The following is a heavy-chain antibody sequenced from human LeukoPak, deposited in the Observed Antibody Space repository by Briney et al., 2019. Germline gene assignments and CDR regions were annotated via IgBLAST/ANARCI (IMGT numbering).Heavy chain of an antibody. CDR1: RYSFTSYW. Sequence: GESLKISCKGSRYSFTSYWIGWVRQMPGKGLEWMGIIYPGDSDTRYSPSFQGQVTISADKSISTAYLQWSSLKASDTAMYYCASSPANYYDSSVYFDYWGQGTLVTVSS. V-gene: IGHV5-51*01. CDR3: ASSPANYYDSSVYFDY. J-gene: IGHJ4*02. CDR2: IYPGDSDT. D-gene: IGHD3-22*01.